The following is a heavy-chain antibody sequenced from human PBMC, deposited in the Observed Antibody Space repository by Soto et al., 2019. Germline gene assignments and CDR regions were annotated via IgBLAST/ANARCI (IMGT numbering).Heavy chain of an antibody. Sequence: QVQLVQSGAEVKKPGSSVKVSCKASGGTFSSYAISWVRQAPGQGLEWMGGIIPIFGTANYAQKFQGRVTITADESTSTASMELSSLRSEDTTVYYCAREETDSYDSSGYRNWFDPWGQGTLVTVSS. D-gene: IGHD3-22*01. CDR2: IIPIFGTA. V-gene: IGHV1-69*01. CDR3: AREETDSYDSSGYRNWFDP. CDR1: GGTFSSYA. J-gene: IGHJ5*02.